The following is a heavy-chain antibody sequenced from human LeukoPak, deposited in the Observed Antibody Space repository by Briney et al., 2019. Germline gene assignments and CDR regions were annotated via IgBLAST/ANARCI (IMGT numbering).Heavy chain of an antibody. CDR2: ISGSGGGT. Sequence: PGGSLRLSCAASGFTFSSYAMSWVRQAPGKGLEWVSPISGSGGGTDYADSVKGRFTISRDNSKNTLYLQVNSLRAEDTALYYCAKARSNREYYFDSWGQGTLVTVSS. V-gene: IGHV3-23*01. J-gene: IGHJ4*02. CDR3: AKARSNREYYFDS. CDR1: GFTFSSYA. D-gene: IGHD1-26*01.